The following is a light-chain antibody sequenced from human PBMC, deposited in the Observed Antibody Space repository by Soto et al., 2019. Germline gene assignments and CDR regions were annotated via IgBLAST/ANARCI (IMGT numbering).Light chain of an antibody. Sequence: DIQMTQSPSTLSTSVGDRVTISCRASQSISNWLAWYQQKPGKAPKLLIYETSTLESGVPSRFSGRGSGTEFTLTISRLQPDDFATYYCQQYNTYPWTFGQGTKV. J-gene: IGKJ1*01. CDR2: ETS. V-gene: IGKV1-5*03. CDR1: QSISNW. CDR3: QQYNTYPWT.